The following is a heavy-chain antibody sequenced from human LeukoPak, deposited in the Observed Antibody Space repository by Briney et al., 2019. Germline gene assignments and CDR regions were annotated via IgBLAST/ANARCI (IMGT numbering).Heavy chain of an antibody. CDR2: ITLNSGDT. CDR1: GHTFPVYY. V-gene: IGHV1-2*02. Sequence: SVNVSCKASGHTFPVYYIHWVRQAPGQGLEWMGWITLNSGDTKYAQKLQDRLTKTSHTHITTAYVELNSLKFDDRAMYYCAREGELGLNDWGQGTLVTVSS. CDR3: AREGELGLND. J-gene: IGHJ4*02. D-gene: IGHD7-27*01.